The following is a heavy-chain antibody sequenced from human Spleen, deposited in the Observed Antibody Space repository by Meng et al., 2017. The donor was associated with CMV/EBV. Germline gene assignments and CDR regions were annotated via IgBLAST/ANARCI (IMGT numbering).Heavy chain of an antibody. CDR2: IKQDGTEK. CDR3: ARGDYGDYTAYFDH. CDR1: GFTFSTYW. D-gene: IGHD4-17*01. V-gene: IGHV3-7*01. J-gene: IGHJ4*02. Sequence: GESLKISCAGSGFTFSTYWMSWVRQAPGKGLEWVANIKQDGTEKDYVDSVKGRFTISRDNAKKSLYLQMNSLRAEDTAVYYCARGDYGDYTAYFDHWGQGTLVTVS.